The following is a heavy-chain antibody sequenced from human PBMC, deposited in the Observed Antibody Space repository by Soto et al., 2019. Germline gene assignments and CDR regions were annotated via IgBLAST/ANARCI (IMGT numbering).Heavy chain of an antibody. V-gene: IGHV1-69*12. J-gene: IGHJ6*02. CDR2: IIPLFRTP. D-gene: IGHD4-4*01. CDR3: ARDIARLQLGVNYYYILDV. Sequence: QVQLVQSGAEMKEPGSSVKVSCKTSGGTFSSSAISWLRQAPGQGLEWMGGIIPLFRTPDYAQKLQGRIKFAADESTSTVYMELSRLRSEYTAVFYFARDIARLQLGVNYYYILDVWGQGTTITVSS. CDR1: GGTFSSSA.